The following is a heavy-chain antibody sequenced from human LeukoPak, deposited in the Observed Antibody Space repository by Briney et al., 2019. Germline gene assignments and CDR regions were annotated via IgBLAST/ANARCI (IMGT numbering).Heavy chain of an antibody. CDR3: AKERAVPGTESYYYYYGMDV. D-gene: IGHD6-19*01. J-gene: IGHJ6*02. CDR1: GFTSSDYY. CDR2: ISTNSSYT. V-gene: IGHV3-11*05. Sequence: GGSLRLSRAASGFTSSDYYMSWIRQAPGKGLEWISYISTNSSYTNYADSVKGRFTISRDNAKNSLYLQMNSLRAGDTAVYYCAKERAVPGTESYYYYYGMDVWGQGTTVTVSS.